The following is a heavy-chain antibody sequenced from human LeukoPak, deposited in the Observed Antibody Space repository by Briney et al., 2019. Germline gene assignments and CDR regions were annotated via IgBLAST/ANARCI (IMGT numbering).Heavy chain of an antibody. CDR1: GFTFSSYS. J-gene: IGHJ4*02. V-gene: IGHV3-21*01. Sequence: GGSLRLSCAASGFTFSSYSMNWVRQAPGKGLEWVSSISSSSSYIYYADSVKGRFTISRDDAKNSLYLQMNSLRAEDTAMYYCARGWNSDYFDYWGQGTLVTVSS. D-gene: IGHD1-7*01. CDR3: ARGWNSDYFDY. CDR2: ISSSSSYI.